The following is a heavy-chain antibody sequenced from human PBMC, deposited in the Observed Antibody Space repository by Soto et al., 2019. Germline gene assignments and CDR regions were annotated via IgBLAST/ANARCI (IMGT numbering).Heavy chain of an antibody. CDR2: ISAYNGNT. V-gene: IGHV1-18*04. Sequence: ASVKVSCKASGYTFTSYGISWVRQAPGQGLEWRGWISAYNGNTNYAQKLQGRVTMTTDTSMSTAYMELRSLRSDDTAVYYCARYIVVVPAANYYGLEVWGQGTTVTVSS. D-gene: IGHD2-2*01. CDR3: ARYIVVVPAANYYGLEV. CDR1: GYTFTSYG. J-gene: IGHJ6*02.